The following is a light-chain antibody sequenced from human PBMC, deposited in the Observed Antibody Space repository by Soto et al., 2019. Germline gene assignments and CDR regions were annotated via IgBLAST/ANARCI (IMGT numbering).Light chain of an antibody. V-gene: IGLV2-14*01. J-gene: IGLJ2*01. CDR3: SSFYAVNFVV. CDR1: SSDVGGYNY. Sequence: QSALTQPASVSGSPGQSITISCTGTSSDVGGYNYVSWYQQHPGKAPKLMIYEVSNRPSGVSNRFSGSKSGNTASLTISGRHTEEEADYYYSSFYAVNFVVFGGGTKLTVL. CDR2: EVS.